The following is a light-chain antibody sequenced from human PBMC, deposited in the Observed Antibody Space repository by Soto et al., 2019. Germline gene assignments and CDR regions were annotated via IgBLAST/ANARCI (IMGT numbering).Light chain of an antibody. CDR3: QQRSNWPIT. CDR2: GAS. J-gene: IGKJ5*01. V-gene: IGKV3-11*01. Sequence: EIVMTQSPATLSVSPGERATFSCRASQSVSSNLAWYQQKPGQAPRLLIYGASIRATGIPARFSGSGFGTDFTLTISSLEPEDFAVYYCQQRSNWPITFGQGTRLEIK. CDR1: QSVSSN.